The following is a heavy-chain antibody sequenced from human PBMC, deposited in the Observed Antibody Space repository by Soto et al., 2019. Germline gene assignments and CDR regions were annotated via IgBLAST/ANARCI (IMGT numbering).Heavy chain of an antibody. J-gene: IGHJ4*02. Sequence: QVQLVQSGPDVKKPGASVKVSCKTSGYTFIDYGVSWVRQAPGHGLEYVGWIGTYTGNTNYAQKVQGRVTLTTDTSTSTAYRELTRLTSDDTAVYYCARTYNWHDSPEFDFWGQGTLVTVSS. V-gene: IGHV1-18*04. CDR1: GYTFIDYG. CDR2: IGTYTGNT. D-gene: IGHD1-1*01. CDR3: ARTYNWHDSPEFDF.